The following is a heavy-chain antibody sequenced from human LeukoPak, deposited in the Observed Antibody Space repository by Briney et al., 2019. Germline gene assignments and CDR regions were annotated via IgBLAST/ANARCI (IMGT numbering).Heavy chain of an antibody. D-gene: IGHD6-6*01. CDR3: ARQIAARPMYYFDY. CDR2: IYHSGST. J-gene: IGHJ4*02. Sequence: SQTLSLTCAVSGGSISSGGYSWSWIRQPPGKGLEWTGYIYHSGSTYYNPSLKSRVTMSVDTSKNQFSLKLSSVTAADTAVYYCARQIAARPMYYFDYWGQGTLVTVSS. CDR1: GGSISSGGYS. V-gene: IGHV4-30-2*01.